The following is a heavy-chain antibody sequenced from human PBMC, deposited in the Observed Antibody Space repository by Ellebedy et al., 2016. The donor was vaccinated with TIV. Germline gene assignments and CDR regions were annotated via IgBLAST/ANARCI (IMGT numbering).Heavy chain of an antibody. Sequence: PGGSLRLSCAASGFSFRSYWMSWVRQAPGKGLEWVANIYQDGSFRFYAESVKGRFTISRDNAKISLILQMNSLRAEDTAVSYCARRGAYGDYAVQVNSWFDRWGQGTLVAVSS. CDR1: GFSFRSYW. D-gene: IGHD4-17*01. J-gene: IGHJ5*02. CDR3: ARRGAYGDYAVQVNSWFDR. CDR2: IYQDGSFR. V-gene: IGHV3-7*03.